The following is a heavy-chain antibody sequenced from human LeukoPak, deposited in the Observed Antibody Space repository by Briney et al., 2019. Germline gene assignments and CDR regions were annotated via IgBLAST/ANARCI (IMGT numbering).Heavy chain of an antibody. CDR2: INPNSGAT. Sequence: ASVKVSCKAFGYTFTGYHIHWVRQAPGQGLEWMGRINPNSGATNYAQKFQGRVTMTRDTSISTAYMELSSLTSDDTAVYYCARMRKITVEEGFDYWGQGTLVTVSS. CDR3: ARMRKITVEEGFDY. CDR1: GYTFTGYH. J-gene: IGHJ4*02. D-gene: IGHD7-27*01. V-gene: IGHV1-2*06.